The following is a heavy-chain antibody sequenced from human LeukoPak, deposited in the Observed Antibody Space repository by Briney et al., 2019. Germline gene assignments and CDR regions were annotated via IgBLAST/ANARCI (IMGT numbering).Heavy chain of an antibody. CDR1: GFTFSSYG. D-gene: IGHD4-17*01. Sequence: SGGSLRLSCEASGFTFSSYGMHWVRQAPGKGLEWVAFIRYDGSNKYYADSVKGRFTISRENAKNSLYLQMDSLRAGDTAVYYCARGDGFSMDVWGKGTTVTISS. J-gene: IGHJ6*03. V-gene: IGHV3-30*02. CDR3: ARGDGFSMDV. CDR2: IRYDGSNK.